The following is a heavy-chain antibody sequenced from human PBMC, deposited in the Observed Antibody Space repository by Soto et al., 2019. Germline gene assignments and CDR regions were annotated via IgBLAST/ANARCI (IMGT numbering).Heavy chain of an antibody. CDR1: GYTFTSYG. J-gene: IGHJ4*02. Sequence: GASVKVSCKASGYTFTSYGISWVREAPGQGLEWMGWISAYNGNTNYAQKLQGRVTMTTDTSTSTAYMELRSLRSDDTAVYYCASANYYDSSGYNSFDYWGQGTLVTVSS. V-gene: IGHV1-18*01. CDR2: ISAYNGNT. CDR3: ASANYYDSSGYNSFDY. D-gene: IGHD3-22*01.